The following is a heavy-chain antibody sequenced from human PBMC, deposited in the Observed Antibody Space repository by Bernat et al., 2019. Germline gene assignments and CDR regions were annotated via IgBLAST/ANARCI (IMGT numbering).Heavy chain of an antibody. V-gene: IGHV3-30*19. D-gene: IGHD6-19*01. Sequence: QVQLVESGGGVVQPGRSLRLSCAASGFTFSSYGMHWVRQAPGKGLEWVAVTSYDGRNKYYADSVKGRFTISRDNSKNTLYLQMNTLRAEDTALYYFAKETDSSGWSYYLDYWGQGTLVAVSA. CDR1: GFTFSSYG. CDR2: TSYDGRNK. CDR3: AKETDSSGWSYYLDY. J-gene: IGHJ4*02.